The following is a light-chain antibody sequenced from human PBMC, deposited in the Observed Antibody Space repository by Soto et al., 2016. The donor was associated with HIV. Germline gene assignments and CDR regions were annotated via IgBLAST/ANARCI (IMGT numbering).Light chain of an antibody. J-gene: IGLJ2*01. Sequence: SYELTQPPSVSVAPGKTARITCGGKRTLEVKVVSWYQQKPGQAPVLVVYDDSDRPSGIPDRFSGSNSGNTATLTISRVEAGSEADYYCQVWDTSSDVVFGGGTKLTVL. CDR1: RTLEVKV. CDR3: QVWDTSSDVV. V-gene: IGLV3-21*03. CDR2: DDS.